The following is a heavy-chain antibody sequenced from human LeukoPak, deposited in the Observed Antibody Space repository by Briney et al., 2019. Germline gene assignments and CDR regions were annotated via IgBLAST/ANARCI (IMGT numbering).Heavy chain of an antibody. J-gene: IGHJ4*02. CDR2: IYYSGST. Sequence: SETLSLTCTVSDGSISSSSYYWGWIRQPPGKGLEWIGSIYYSGSTYYNPSLKSRVTISVDTSKNQFSLKLSSVTAADTAVYYCAKNKGYGDPFPDFDYWGQGTLVTVSS. CDR3: AKNKGYGDPFPDFDY. CDR1: DGSISSSSYY. V-gene: IGHV4-39*01. D-gene: IGHD4-17*01.